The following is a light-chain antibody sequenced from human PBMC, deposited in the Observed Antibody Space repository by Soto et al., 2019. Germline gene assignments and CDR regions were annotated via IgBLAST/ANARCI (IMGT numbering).Light chain of an antibody. J-gene: IGKJ1*01. V-gene: IGKV1-27*01. CDR2: GAS. CDR1: HDISNY. Sequence: DIQMTQSPSSLSASVGDRVTITCRASHDISNYLAWYPQTPGKVPKLLIYGASTLKSGVPSRFSGSGYGAEFTLTISSLQPEDAGFYYCQKYDSAPWTFGQGTKVEIK. CDR3: QKYDSAPWT.